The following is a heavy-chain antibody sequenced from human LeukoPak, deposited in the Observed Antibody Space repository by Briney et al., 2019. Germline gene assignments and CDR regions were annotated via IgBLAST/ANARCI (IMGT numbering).Heavy chain of an antibody. J-gene: IGHJ3*02. V-gene: IGHV3-23*01. CDR1: GFTFSSYW. D-gene: IGHD6-25*01. Sequence: GGSLRLSCVASGFTFSSYWMTWVRQAPGKGLEWVSAISGNGDSTNYAGSVKGRFTISRDNSKNSLYLQMNSLRPEDTAVYYCARRHDGFDIWGQGTMVTVSS. CDR3: ARRHDGFDI. CDR2: ISGNGDST.